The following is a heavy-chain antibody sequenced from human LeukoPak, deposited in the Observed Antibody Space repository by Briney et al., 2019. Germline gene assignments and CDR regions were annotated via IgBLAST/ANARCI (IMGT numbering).Heavy chain of an antibody. CDR2: ISTNNANT. Sequence: GASVKVSCKTSGYTFTSYGIGWVRQAPGQGLEWMGWISTNNANTNYTQKLQGRVTMTTDTSTSTAYMELRSLTSDDTAVYYCARGGYSVLSAFDYWGQGTLVTVSS. CDR3: ARGGYSVLSAFDY. J-gene: IGHJ4*02. V-gene: IGHV1-18*01. CDR1: GYTFTSYG. D-gene: IGHD5/OR15-5a*01.